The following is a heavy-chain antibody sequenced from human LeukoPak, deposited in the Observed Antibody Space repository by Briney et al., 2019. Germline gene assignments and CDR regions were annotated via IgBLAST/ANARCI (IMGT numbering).Heavy chain of an antibody. CDR2: ISYDASNK. J-gene: IGHJ3*02. Sequence: PGGSLRLSCAASGFTFSAFAMHWARQAPGKGLEWVAAISYDASNKYYAVSVRGRFTISRDNSRNTLFLQMNSLRADDTAVYYCVIGTTELVAEISDAFDIWGQGTVVTVSS. CDR1: GFTFSAFA. D-gene: IGHD5-12*01. CDR3: VIGTTELVAEISDAFDI. V-gene: IGHV3-30-3*01.